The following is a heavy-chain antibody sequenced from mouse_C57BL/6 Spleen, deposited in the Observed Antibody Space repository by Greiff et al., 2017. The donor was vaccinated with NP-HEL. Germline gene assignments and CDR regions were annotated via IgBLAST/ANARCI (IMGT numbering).Heavy chain of an antibody. Sequence: QVQLQQPGAELVKPGASVKLSCKASGYTFTSYWMQWVKQRPGQGLEWIGEIDPSDSYTNYNQKFKGKATMTLYTSSSTAYMQLSNLTSEDSALYYCARGPTVLAPFDYWGQGTTLTVSS. J-gene: IGHJ2*01. CDR2: IDPSDSYT. CDR1: GYTFTSYW. CDR3: ARGPTVLAPFDY. V-gene: IGHV1-50*01. D-gene: IGHD1-1*01.